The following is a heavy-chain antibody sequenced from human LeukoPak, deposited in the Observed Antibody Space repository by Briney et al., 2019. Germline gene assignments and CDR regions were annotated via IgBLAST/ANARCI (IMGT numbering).Heavy chain of an antibody. CDR1: GFPFSTYA. Sequence: GGSLRLSCAASGFPFSTYAMSWVRQAPGRGLEWVSGIGGRGSNTYYADSVKGRFTISRDNSKNTLSLQMDSLRPEDTAVYYCAKGVVVVPAANDAFDLWGQGTMVTVSS. CDR2: IGGRGSNT. D-gene: IGHD2-2*01. CDR3: AKGVVVVPAANDAFDL. V-gene: IGHV3-23*01. J-gene: IGHJ3*01.